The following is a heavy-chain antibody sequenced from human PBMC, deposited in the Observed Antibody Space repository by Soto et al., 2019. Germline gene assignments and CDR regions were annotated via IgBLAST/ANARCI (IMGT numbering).Heavy chain of an antibody. D-gene: IGHD2-15*01. CDR2: ISGSGADT. CDR1: GFIFSNYA. J-gene: IGHJ4*02. CDR3: AKDTGRGGGSVFDY. Sequence: GGSLRLSCAPSGFIFSNYAMSWVRQARGKGLEWVSAISGSGADTYYTESVKGRFTISRDNFKNTLYLQMNSLRAEDTAVYYCAKDTGRGGGSVFDYWAQGTLVTVSS. V-gene: IGHV3-23*01.